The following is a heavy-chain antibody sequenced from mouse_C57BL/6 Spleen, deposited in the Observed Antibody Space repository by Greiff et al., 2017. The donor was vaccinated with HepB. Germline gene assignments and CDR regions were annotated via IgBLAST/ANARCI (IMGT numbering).Heavy chain of an antibody. Sequence: QVHVKQSGAELARPGASVKLSCKASGYTFTSYGISWVKQRTGQGLEWIGEIYPRSGNTYYNEKFKGKATLTADKSSSTAYMELRSLTSEDSAVYFCAREYYGSKYYFDYWGQGTTLTVSS. CDR2: IYPRSGNT. CDR3: AREYYGSKYYFDY. CDR1: GYTFTSYG. D-gene: IGHD1-1*01. V-gene: IGHV1-81*01. J-gene: IGHJ2*01.